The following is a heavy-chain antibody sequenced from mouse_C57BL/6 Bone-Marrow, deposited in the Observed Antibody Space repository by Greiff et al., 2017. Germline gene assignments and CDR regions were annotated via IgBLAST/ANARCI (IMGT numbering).Heavy chain of an antibody. CDR3: ARGGNPLTNARDD. D-gene: IGHD1-1*01. CDR2: INPSTGGT. Sequence: VQLQQSGPELVKPGASVKISCKASGYSFTGYYMNWVKQSPEKSLEWIGEINPSTGGTTYNQKFKAKATLTVDKSSSTAYMQLKSLTSEDSAVYYCARGGNPLTNARDDWGQGTSVTVSS. V-gene: IGHV1-42*01. J-gene: IGHJ4*01. CDR1: GYSFTGYY.